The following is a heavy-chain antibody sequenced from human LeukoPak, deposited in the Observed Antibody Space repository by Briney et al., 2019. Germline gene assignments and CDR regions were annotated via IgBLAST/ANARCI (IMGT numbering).Heavy chain of an antibody. CDR3: ARGYGDYRPLDY. CDR2: IYTSGST. CDR1: GESISSGSYY. V-gene: IGHV4-61*02. D-gene: IGHD4-17*01. Sequence: SQTLSLTCTVSGESISSGSYYWSWIRQPAGKGLEWIGRIYTSGSTNYNPSLKSRVTISVDTSKNQFSLKLSSVTAADTAVYYCARGYGDYRPLDYWGQGTLVTVSS. J-gene: IGHJ4*02.